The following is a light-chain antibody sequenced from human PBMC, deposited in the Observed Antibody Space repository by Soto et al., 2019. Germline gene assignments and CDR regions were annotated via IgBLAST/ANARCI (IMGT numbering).Light chain of an antibody. CDR1: QSVGQY. J-gene: IGKJ3*01. Sequence: EIVLTQSPGTLSWSVGERATLSCRASQSVGQYLAWYQQNPGLAPKLLIYGASSRSNGIPDRFSASGSGTDFAITINGVEPEDYGVDYCQQYATAARLTVGHGTNVDI. CDR2: GAS. CDR3: QQYATAARLT. V-gene: IGKV3-20*01.